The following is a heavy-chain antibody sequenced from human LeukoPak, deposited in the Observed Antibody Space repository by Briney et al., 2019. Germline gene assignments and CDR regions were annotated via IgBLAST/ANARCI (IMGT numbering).Heavy chain of an antibody. D-gene: IGHD5-24*01. CDR1: GFTFSNSA. CDR2: INDVGSHI. Sequence: GGSLRLSCAASGFTFSNSAMNWVRQAPGKGLEWVSSINDVGSHIYYADSVRGRFTISRDNAKTSVYLQMNNLRPEDTAVYYCARYRVEMATPWSRYYYYGMDVWGQGTTVTVSS. J-gene: IGHJ6*02. CDR3: ARYRVEMATPWSRYYYYGMDV. V-gene: IGHV3-21*01.